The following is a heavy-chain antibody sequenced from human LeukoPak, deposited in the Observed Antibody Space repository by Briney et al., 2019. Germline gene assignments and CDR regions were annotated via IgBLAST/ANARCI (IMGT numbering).Heavy chain of an antibody. D-gene: IGHD5-12*01. Sequence: GGSLRLSCAASGFTFISYSMNWVRQAPGKGLEWVSSISSSSYIYYADSVKGRFTISRDNAKNSLYLQMNSLRAEDTAVYYCARDPYSGYDFPFDYWGQGTLVTVSS. CDR3: ARDPYSGYDFPFDY. CDR1: GFTFISYS. J-gene: IGHJ4*02. CDR2: ISSSSYI. V-gene: IGHV3-21*01.